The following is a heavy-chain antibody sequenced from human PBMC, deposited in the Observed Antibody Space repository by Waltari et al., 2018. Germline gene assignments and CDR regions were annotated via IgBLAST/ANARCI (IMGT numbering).Heavy chain of an antibody. J-gene: IGHJ6*03. V-gene: IGHV4-4*07. D-gene: IGHD3-9*01. CDR3: AGRYYYYMDV. Sequence: QVQLQESGPGLVKPSETLSLTCTVSGGSISNNYWNWVRQPAGKGLEWIGRFYVGGTTNSTPSLRGRVTMSVDTSKKQFSLRLSSVTAADTAVYFCAGRYYYYMDVWGKGTTVTVSS. CDR2: FYVGGTT. CDR1: GGSISNNY.